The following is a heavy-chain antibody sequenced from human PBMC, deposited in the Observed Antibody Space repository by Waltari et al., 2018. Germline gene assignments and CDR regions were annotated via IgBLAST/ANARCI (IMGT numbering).Heavy chain of an antibody. J-gene: IGHJ6*02. V-gene: IGHV1-2*06. CDR2: INPTIGGT. Sequence: QVQLVQSGAEVKKPGASVKVSCKASGYTFTGYYMHWVRQAPGQGLEWMGRINPTIGGTNYAQKFQGRVTMTRDTSISTAYMELSRLRSDDTAVYYCARVRGFGGYEAYYGMDVWGQGTTVTVSS. D-gene: IGHD5-12*01. CDR1: GYTFTGYY. CDR3: ARVRGFGGYEAYYGMDV.